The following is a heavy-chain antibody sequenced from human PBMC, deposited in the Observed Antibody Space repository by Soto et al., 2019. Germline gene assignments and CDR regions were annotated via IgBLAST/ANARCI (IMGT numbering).Heavy chain of an antibody. CDR1: GFTFSSYG. J-gene: IGHJ5*02. CDR2: ISYDGSNK. V-gene: IGHV3-30*18. Sequence: GGSLRLSCAASGFTFSSYGMHWVRQAPGKGLEWVAVISYDGSNKYYADSVKGRFHISRDNSKNTLYLQMNSLRAEDTAVYYCAKNPLQWLVRGNWFDPWGQGTLVTVSS. CDR3: AKNPLQWLVRGNWFDP. D-gene: IGHD6-19*01.